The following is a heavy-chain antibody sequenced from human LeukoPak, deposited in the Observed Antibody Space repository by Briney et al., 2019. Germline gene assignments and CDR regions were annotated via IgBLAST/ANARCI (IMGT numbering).Heavy chain of an antibody. CDR3: ARGLPHPFFDY. CDR1: GGSISSYY. J-gene: IGHJ4*02. Sequence: SETLSLTCTVSGGSISSYYWSWIRQPPGKGLEWIGYIYYSGSTNYNPSLKSRVTISVDTSKNQFSLKLSSVTAADTAVYYCARGLPHPFFDYWGQGTLVTVSS. V-gene: IGHV4-59*08. CDR2: IYYSGST.